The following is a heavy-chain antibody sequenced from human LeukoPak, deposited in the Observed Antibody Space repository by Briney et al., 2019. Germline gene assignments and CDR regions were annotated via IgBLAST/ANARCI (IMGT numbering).Heavy chain of an antibody. J-gene: IGHJ4*02. CDR1: GGSISSYY. CDR2: IYTSGST. D-gene: IGHD6-19*01. CDR3: AGNPPQWLVPYFDY. V-gene: IGHV4-4*07. Sequence: SSETLSLTCTVSGGSISSYYWSWIRQPAGKGLEWIGHIYTSGSTNYNPSLKSRVTMSVDTSKNQFSLKLSSVTAADTAVYYCAGNPPQWLVPYFDYWGQGTLVTVSS.